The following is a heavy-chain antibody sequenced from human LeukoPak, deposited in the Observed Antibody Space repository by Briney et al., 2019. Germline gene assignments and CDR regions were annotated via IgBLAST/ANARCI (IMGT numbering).Heavy chain of an antibody. J-gene: IGHJ6*02. Sequence: SETLSLTCSVSGGSISSSSDYWGWLRQPPGKGLEWIGSINYSGSTYYNPSLKSRVTISVDTSKNQFSLKLSSVTAADTAVYYCARGSGSGSYRWSNYYYYGMDVWGQGTTVTVSS. D-gene: IGHD3-10*01. CDR2: INYSGST. CDR1: GGSISSSSDY. CDR3: ARGSGSGSYRWSNYYYYGMDV. V-gene: IGHV4-39*01.